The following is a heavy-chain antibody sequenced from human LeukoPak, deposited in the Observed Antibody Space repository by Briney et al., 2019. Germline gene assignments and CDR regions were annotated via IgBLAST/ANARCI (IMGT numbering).Heavy chain of an antibody. D-gene: IGHD4-17*01. CDR1: GFTFSNYG. J-gene: IGHJ4*02. Sequence: GGSLRLSCAASGFTFSNYGMHWVRQAPGKGLEWVAVMSYDGGNKYYADSVEGRFSISRDNSKSTLYLQMNSLRTEDTAVYYCAKDRQGDYGDFDSPDYWGQGTLVTVSS. CDR3: AKDRQGDYGDFDSPDY. V-gene: IGHV3-30*18. CDR2: MSYDGGNK.